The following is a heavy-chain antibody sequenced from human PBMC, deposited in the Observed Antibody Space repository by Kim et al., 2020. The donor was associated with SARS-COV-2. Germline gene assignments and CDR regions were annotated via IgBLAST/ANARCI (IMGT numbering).Heavy chain of an antibody. D-gene: IGHD6-19*01. CDR3: ARPRGTGWFTHYYDS. J-gene: IGHJ5*01. CDR1: GFTFSDHY. CDR2: TRDRPSSYTT. V-gene: IGHV3-72*01. Sequence: GGSLRLSCVASGFTFSDHYMDWVRQAPGKGLEWVGRTRDRPSSYTTEYAASVKGRFTISRDDSKNSLYLQMNKLKTEDTAIYYCARPRGTGWFTHYYDS.